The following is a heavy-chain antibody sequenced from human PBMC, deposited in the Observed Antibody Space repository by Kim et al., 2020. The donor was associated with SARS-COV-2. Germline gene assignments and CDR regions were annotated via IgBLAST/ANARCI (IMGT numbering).Heavy chain of an antibody. CDR2: IFVGGTT. D-gene: IGHD5-12*01. V-gene: IGHV3-53*01. CDR1: GFTVSSNY. J-gene: IGHJ4*02. Sequence: GGSLRLSCAASGFTVSSNYMCWVRQAPGKGLEWVSVIFVGGTTYYSASVKRRCTISRDNSKNTLYLQMNSLRAEDAAVYYCARGGPRLSSGYDYQFDYWGQGTLVTVSS. CDR3: ARGGPRLSSGYDYQFDY.